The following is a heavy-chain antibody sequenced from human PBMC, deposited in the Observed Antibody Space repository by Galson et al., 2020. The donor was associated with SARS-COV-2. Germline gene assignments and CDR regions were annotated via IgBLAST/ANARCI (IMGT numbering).Heavy chain of an antibody. D-gene: IGHD3-22*01. Sequence: AETLCLTCTASGGSISSNSYYWGWIRQPPGKGLEWSGSIYYSGSTYYNPSLKSRVTISVDTSKNQFCQKLSSVTDADTAVYYCARTIQYYYASSSSYRVFYFDYWGQGTLVTVSS. V-gene: IGHV4-39*01. CDR3: ARTIQYYYASSSSYRVFYFDY. CDR1: GGSISSNSYY. CDR2: IYYSGST. J-gene: IGHJ4*02.